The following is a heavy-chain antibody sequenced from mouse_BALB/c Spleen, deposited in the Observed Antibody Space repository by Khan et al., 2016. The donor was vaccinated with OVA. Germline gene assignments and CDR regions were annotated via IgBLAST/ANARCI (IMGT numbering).Heavy chain of an antibody. V-gene: IGHV1-31*01. CDR3: TRHGYVAWFTY. CDR1: GYSFTSYY. CDR2: IDPFSGGS. D-gene: IGHD2-2*01. Sequence: EVQLQQSGPELMKPGASVKISCKASGYSFTSYYIHWVMQRHGESLEWIGYIDPFSGGSTYNQKFKVKATLPVDKSSSTAYIHLSNRTSEDSAVYYCTRHGYVAWFTYWGQGTLVTVSA. J-gene: IGHJ3*01.